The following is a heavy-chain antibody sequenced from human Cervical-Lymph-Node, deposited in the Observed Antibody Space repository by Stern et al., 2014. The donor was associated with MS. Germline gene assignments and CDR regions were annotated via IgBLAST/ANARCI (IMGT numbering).Heavy chain of an antibody. Sequence: VKLVESGAEVKKPGASGKVSCKASGYTFTGYYMHLVRQAPGQGLEWIGWINPNSGGTNYAQKFQGWVTMTRDTSISTAYMELSRLRSDDTAVYYCARDLYTVTAGYSYGMDVWGQGTTVTVSS. CDR2: INPNSGGT. D-gene: IGHD4-11*01. CDR1: GYTFTGYY. J-gene: IGHJ6*02. V-gene: IGHV1-2*04. CDR3: ARDLYTVTAGYSYGMDV.